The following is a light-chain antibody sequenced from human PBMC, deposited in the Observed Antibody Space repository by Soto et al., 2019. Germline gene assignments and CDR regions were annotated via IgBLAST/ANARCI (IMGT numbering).Light chain of an antibody. CDR3: SSFTSSGTRV. V-gene: IGLV2-14*01. Sequence: QSVLTQPASVSGSPGQSITISCTGTNSDIGGYNYVSWFQQHPDKAPKLMIYDVHGRPSGVSNRFSGSKSGNTASLTISGLQAEDEADYYCSSFTSSGTRVFGTGTQLTVL. J-gene: IGLJ1*01. CDR2: DVH. CDR1: NSDIGGYNY.